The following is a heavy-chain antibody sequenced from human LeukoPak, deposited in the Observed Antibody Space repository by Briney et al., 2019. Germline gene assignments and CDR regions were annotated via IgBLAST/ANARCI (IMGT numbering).Heavy chain of an antibody. CDR3: ARVRWELPDY. Sequence: GSLRLSCTASGFTFSSYAMHWVRQAPGKGLEWVAVISYDGSNKYYADSVKGRFTISRDNSKNTLYLQMNSLRAEDTAVYYCARVRWELPDYWGQGTLVTVSS. CDR1: GFTFSSYA. D-gene: IGHD1-26*01. J-gene: IGHJ4*02. CDR2: ISYDGSNK. V-gene: IGHV3-30*04.